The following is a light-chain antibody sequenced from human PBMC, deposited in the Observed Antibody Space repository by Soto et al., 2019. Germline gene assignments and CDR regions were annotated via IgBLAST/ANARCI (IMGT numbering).Light chain of an antibody. CDR2: GAS. CDR1: QSVSSSY. CDR3: QQYGNSPPT. V-gene: IGKV3-20*01. Sequence: EIVLTQSPGTLSLSPGERATLSCRASQSVSSSYLAWYQQKPGQAPRLLIYGASSRPTVIPDRFSGSGSGTDFTLTISRLEPEDFAVYYCQQYGNSPPTFGQETKVEIK. J-gene: IGKJ1*01.